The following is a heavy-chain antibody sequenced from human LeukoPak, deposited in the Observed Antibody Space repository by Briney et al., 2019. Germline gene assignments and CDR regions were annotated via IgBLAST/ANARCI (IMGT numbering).Heavy chain of an antibody. Sequence: NWIRQHPGKGLEWVSAISGSGSSTYYADSVKGRFTISRDNSKNTLYLQMNSLGAEDTAVYYCAKDGRGYSYGTFDYWGQGTLVTVSS. CDR3: AKDGRGYSYGTFDY. CDR2: ISGSGSST. V-gene: IGHV3-23*01. J-gene: IGHJ4*02. D-gene: IGHD5-18*01.